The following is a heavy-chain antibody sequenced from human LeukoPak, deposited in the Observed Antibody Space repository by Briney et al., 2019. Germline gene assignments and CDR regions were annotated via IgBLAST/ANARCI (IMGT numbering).Heavy chain of an antibody. Sequence: SETLSLTCTVSGGSISSYYWSWIRQPPGKGLEWIGYIYYSGSTNYNPSLKSRVTISVDTSKNQFSLKLSSVTAADTAVYYCARHIAVAGKAAFDYWGQGTLVTVSS. CDR3: ARHIAVAGKAAFDY. J-gene: IGHJ4*02. CDR1: GGSISSYY. V-gene: IGHV4-59*08. D-gene: IGHD6-19*01. CDR2: IYYSGST.